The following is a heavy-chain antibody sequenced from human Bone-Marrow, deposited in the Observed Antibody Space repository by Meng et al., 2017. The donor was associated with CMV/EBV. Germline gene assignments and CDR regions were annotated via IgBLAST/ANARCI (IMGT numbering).Heavy chain of an antibody. J-gene: IGHJ6*02. D-gene: IGHD3-3*01. V-gene: IGHV3-69-1*01. CDR3: ARDQVLRFLEWSNYYYYGMDV. CDR2: ISSSSTI. CDR1: GFTFSDYY. Sequence: GESLKISCAASGFTFSDYYMNWVRQAPGKGLEWVSSISSSSTIYYADSVKGRFTISRDNAKNSLYLQMNSLRAEDTAVYYCARDQVLRFLEWSNYYYYGMDVWGQGTTVTVSS.